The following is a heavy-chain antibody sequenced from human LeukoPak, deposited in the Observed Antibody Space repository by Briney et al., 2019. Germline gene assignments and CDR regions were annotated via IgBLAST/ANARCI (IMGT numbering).Heavy chain of an antibody. J-gene: IGHJ6*02. V-gene: IGHV3-21*01. CDR2: ISSSSNYI. CDR1: GFTFSSYS. D-gene: IGHD6-13*01. Sequence: GGSLRLSCAASGFTFSSYSMNWVRQAPGKGLGWVSSISSSSNYIYYADSVKGRFTISRDNAKNSLYLQMNSLRAEDTAVYYCARGGGSSWYNYYYYYGMDVWGQGTTVTVSS. CDR3: ARGGGSSWYNYYYYYGMDV.